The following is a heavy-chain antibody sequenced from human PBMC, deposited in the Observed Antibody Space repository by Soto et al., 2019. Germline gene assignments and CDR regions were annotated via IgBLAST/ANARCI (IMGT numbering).Heavy chain of an antibody. CDR1: GYTFTSYD. D-gene: IGHD3-3*01. CDR2: MNPNSGNT. Sequence: ASVKVSCKASGYTFTSYDINWVRQATGQGLEWMGWMNPNSGNTGYAQKFQGRVTMTRNTSISTAYMELSSLRSEDTAVYYCARGSYTYYDFWSGYRQNNWLDPWGQGTLVTAPQ. J-gene: IGHJ5*02. CDR3: ARGSYTYYDFWSGYRQNNWLDP. V-gene: IGHV1-8*01.